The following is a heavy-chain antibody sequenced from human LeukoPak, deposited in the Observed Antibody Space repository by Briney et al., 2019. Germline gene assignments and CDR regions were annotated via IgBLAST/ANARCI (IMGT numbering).Heavy chain of an antibody. CDR1: GGSISSYY. J-gene: IGHJ1*01. V-gene: IGHV4-4*08. Sequence: SGPTLVNPSETLSLTCTVSGGSISSYYWSWIRQPPGKGLEWIGRIYTSGSTNYNPSLKSRVTISVDTSKNQFSLKLSSVTAADTAVYYCARGLVPAGIYFQHWGQGTLVTVSS. CDR3: ARGLVPAGIYFQH. CDR2: IYTSGST. D-gene: IGHD2-2*01.